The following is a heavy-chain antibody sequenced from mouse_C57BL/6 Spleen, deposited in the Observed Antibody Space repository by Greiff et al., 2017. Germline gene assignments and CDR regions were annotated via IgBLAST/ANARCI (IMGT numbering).Heavy chain of an antibody. Sequence: QVTLKESGAELVRPGASVTLSCKASGYTFTDYEMHWVKQTPVHGLEWIGAIDPETGGTAYNQKFKGKAILTADKSSSTAYMELRSLTSEDSAVYYCTRYGYGSSYYAMDYWGQGTSVTVSS. J-gene: IGHJ4*01. CDR1: GYTFTDYE. CDR3: TRYGYGSSYYAMDY. CDR2: IDPETGGT. D-gene: IGHD1-1*01. V-gene: IGHV1-15*01.